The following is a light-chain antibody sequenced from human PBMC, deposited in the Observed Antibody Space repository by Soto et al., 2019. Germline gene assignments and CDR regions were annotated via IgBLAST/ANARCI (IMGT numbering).Light chain of an antibody. J-gene: IGKJ4*01. CDR2: DAF. Sequence: TVLTQSPATLSLSPGERATLSCKASQSIGNSLGWFQQKPGQAPRLLIDDAFNRATGIPARFTGSGSGSDFTLTISSLEPEDFGVYYCRQRYNWPLTFGGGTRWISN. CDR3: RQRYNWPLT. CDR1: QSIGNS. V-gene: IGKV3-11*01.